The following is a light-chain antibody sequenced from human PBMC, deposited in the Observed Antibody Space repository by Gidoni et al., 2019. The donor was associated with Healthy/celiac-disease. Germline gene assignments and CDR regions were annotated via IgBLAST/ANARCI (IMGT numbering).Light chain of an antibody. CDR2: WAS. V-gene: IGKV4-1*01. CDR1: QSVLYSSNNKNY. CDR3: QQYYSTPYT. Sequence: DIVMTQSQDSLAVSLGERATINCKSSQSVLYSSNNKNYLAWYQQKPGQPPKLLIYWASTRESGVPDRFSGRGSGTDFTLTISSLQAEDVAVYYCQQYYSTPYTFGQGTKLEIK. J-gene: IGKJ2*01.